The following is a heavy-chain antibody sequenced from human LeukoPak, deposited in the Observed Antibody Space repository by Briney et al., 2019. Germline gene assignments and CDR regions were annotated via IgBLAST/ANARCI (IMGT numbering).Heavy chain of an antibody. Sequence: SETLSLTCTVSDDSISDYYRGWIRQPPGKGLEWIGYFYNSGRSTYNPSLKSRVTISVDTSKNQFSLKLSSVTAADTAVYYCARTWSSSWSFDYWGQGTMVTVSS. CDR1: DDSISDYY. CDR3: ARTWSSSWSFDY. J-gene: IGHJ4*02. D-gene: IGHD6-13*01. V-gene: IGHV4-59*01. CDR2: FYNSGRS.